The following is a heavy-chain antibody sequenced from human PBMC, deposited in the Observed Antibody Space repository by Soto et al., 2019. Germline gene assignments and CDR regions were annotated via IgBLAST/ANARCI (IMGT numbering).Heavy chain of an antibody. J-gene: IGHJ4*02. Sequence: SVKVSCKASRGTFSSYALSWARQAPGQGLEWMGGIIPIFGTANYAQKFQGRVTITADESTSTAYMELSSLRSEDTAVYYCARDRIAARTRPYFDYWGQGTLVTVSS. CDR3: ARDRIAARTRPYFDY. CDR1: RGTFSSYA. V-gene: IGHV1-69*13. CDR2: IIPIFGTA. D-gene: IGHD6-6*01.